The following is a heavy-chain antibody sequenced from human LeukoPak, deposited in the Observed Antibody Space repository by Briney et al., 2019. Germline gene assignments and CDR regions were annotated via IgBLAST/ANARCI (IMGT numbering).Heavy chain of an antibody. CDR1: GFTFDDYA. J-gene: IGHJ6*02. CDR2: ISWNSGSI. CDR3: AKDMARGGYCSGGSCYSPMDYYYGMDV. V-gene: IGHV3-9*01. D-gene: IGHD2-15*01. Sequence: PGGSLRLSCAASGFTFDDYATHWVRQAPGKGLEWVSGISWNSGSIGYADSVKGRFTISRDNAKNSLYLQMNSLRAEDTALYCCAKDMARGGYCSGGSCYSPMDYYYGMDVWGQGTTVTVSS.